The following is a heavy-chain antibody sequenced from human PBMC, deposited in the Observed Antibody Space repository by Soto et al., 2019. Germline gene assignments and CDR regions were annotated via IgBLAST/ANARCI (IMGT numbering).Heavy chain of an antibody. CDR1: GYTFNSYG. CDR3: ASDSGDYDGWFDP. CDR2: IIPILGIA. V-gene: IGHV1-69*04. D-gene: IGHD4-17*01. Sequence: SVKVSCKASGYTFNSYGIRWVRQAPGQGLEWMGRIIPILGIANYAQKFQGRVTITADKSTSTAYMELSSLRSEDTAVYYCASDSGDYDGWFDPWGQGTLVTVSS. J-gene: IGHJ5*02.